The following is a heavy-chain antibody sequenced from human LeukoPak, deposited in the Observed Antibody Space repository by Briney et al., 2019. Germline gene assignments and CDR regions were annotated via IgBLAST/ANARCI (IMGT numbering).Heavy chain of an antibody. J-gene: IGHJ4*02. CDR3: AKDPYSSSSGEMYFDY. CDR2: IRYDGSNK. CDR1: GFTFSSYG. V-gene: IGHV3-30*02. Sequence: PGGSLRLSCAASGFTFSSYGMHWVRQAPGKGLEWVAFIRYDGSNKYYADSVKGRFTISRDNSKNTLYLQMNSLRAEDTAVYYCAKDPYSSSSGEMYFDYWGQGTLVTVSS. D-gene: IGHD6-6*01.